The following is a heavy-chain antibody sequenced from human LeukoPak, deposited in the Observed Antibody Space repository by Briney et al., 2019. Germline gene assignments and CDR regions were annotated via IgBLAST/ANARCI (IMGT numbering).Heavy chain of an antibody. CDR1: RGSITSGTYD. Sequence: TTSERLSLTCTVDRGSITSGTYDWAWLRQPPGKGLEWIGSRSYTGTTYYSPYLKRRVTISVDTSKNQFSLKLSSVTAADTAVYYCARFSTYYYYMDVWGKGTTVTVSS. J-gene: IGHJ6*03. V-gene: IGHV4-39*01. CDR2: RSYTGTT. CDR3: ARFSTYYYYMDV.